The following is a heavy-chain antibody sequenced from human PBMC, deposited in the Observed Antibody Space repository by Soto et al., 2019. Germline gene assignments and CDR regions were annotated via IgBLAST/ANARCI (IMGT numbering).Heavy chain of an antibody. CDR2: IIPIFGTA. CDR3: AREKDSWEYDSSGYYAFDI. Sequence: ASVKVSCKASGGTFSSYAISWVRQAPGQGLEWMGGIIPIFGTANYAQKFQGRITITADESTSTAYMELSSLRSEDTAVYYCAREKDSWEYDSSGYYAFDIWGQGTMVTVSS. V-gene: IGHV1-69*13. J-gene: IGHJ3*02. CDR1: GGTFSSYA. D-gene: IGHD3-22*01.